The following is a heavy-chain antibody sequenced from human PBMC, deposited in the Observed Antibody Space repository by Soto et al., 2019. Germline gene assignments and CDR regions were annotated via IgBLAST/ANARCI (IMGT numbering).Heavy chain of an antibody. CDR2: IWNDGSNE. J-gene: IGHJ5*02. CDR1: GFNFSSYG. CDR3: PRDQTDSGGYSDP. V-gene: IGHV3-33*01. D-gene: IGHD3-22*01. Sequence: QVQLVESGGGVVQPGGSLRLSCEASGFNFSSYGIHWVRQAPGKGLEWVAIIWNDGSNEYYADSVKGRFTISRDNSKNTVYLQVSKLGAEDTVVYFFPRDQTDSGGYSDPWGQGTLVTVSS.